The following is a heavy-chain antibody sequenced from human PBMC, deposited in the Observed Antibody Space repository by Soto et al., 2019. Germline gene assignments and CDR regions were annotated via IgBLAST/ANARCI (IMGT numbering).Heavy chain of an antibody. CDR2: FIPILDKA. CDR1: GGTFSSYS. Sequence: QVQLVQSGAEVKKPGSSVKVSCKASGGTFSSYSISWVRQAPGQGLEWMGRFIPILDKANYAQKFQGRVTITADKSTSTAYMELSSLRSEDTAVYYCARQDSTVTSLFDYWGQGTLVTVSS. CDR3: ARQDSTVTSLFDY. J-gene: IGHJ4*02. V-gene: IGHV1-69*02. D-gene: IGHD4-17*01.